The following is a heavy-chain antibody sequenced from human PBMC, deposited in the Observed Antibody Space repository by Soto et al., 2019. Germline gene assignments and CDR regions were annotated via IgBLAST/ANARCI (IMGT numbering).Heavy chain of an antibody. CDR2: IFWNSGKT. V-gene: IGHV3-9*01. CDR1: GLRIDDYA. D-gene: IGHD1-1*01. J-gene: IGHJ6*02. Sequence: EVQVVESGGGLVQPGTSLRLSCEVSGLRIDDYAMHWVRQVPGKGPEWVSGIFWNSGKTGYADSVKGRFTISRDHAKNYLYMQMNSLRGEDTALYYCVKETKPGGADVWGQGTTVSVSS. CDR3: VKETKPGGADV.